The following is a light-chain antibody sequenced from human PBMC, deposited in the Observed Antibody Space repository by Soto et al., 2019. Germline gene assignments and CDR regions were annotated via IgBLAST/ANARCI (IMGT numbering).Light chain of an antibody. J-gene: IGLJ3*02. CDR3: AAWDDSLSGVV. CDR1: SSNLGSNF. V-gene: IGLV1-47*01. Sequence: VLTQPPSASGPPGQRVTISCSGSSSNLGSNFVYWYQQLPGAAPKLLISRNNERPSGVPDRFSGSKSGTSASLAISGLRSEDEADYHCAAWDDSLSGVVFGGGTKLTVL. CDR2: RNN.